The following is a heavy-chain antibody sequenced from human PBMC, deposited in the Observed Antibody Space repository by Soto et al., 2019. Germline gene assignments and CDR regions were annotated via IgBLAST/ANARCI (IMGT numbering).Heavy chain of an antibody. D-gene: IGHD6-19*01. V-gene: IGHV1-18*01. Sequence: ASVKVSCKASGYTFTSSGISWVRQAPGQGPEWMGWISTYNGNTNYAQNLQGRVTMTTDTSTSTAYMELRGLRSDDTAVYYCARTVAGYFDYCGQGTLVTVSS. J-gene: IGHJ4*02. CDR3: ARTVAGYFDY. CDR2: ISTYNGNT. CDR1: GYTFTSSG.